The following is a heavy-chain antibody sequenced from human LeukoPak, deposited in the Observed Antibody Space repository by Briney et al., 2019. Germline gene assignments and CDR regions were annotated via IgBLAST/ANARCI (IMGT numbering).Heavy chain of an antibody. J-gene: IGHJ6*03. CDR1: GFTSSSYE. V-gene: IGHV3-48*03. CDR2: ISSSGSTI. CDR3: AKDPNFYYCMDV. Sequence: GGSLRLSCGASGFTSSSYEMNWVRQAPGKGLEWVSYISSSGSTIYYADSVKGRFTISRDNSKNSLYLQMNSLRAEDTAVYYCAKDPNFYYCMDVWGKGTTVPISS.